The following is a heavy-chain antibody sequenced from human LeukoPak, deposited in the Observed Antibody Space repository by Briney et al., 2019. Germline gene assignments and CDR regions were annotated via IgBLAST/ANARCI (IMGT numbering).Heavy chain of an antibody. D-gene: IGHD6-13*01. V-gene: IGHV5-51*01. CDR1: GYSFTSYW. CDR3: ARHEEAYSSKNWFDP. Sequence: GESPKISCKGSGYSFTSYWIGWVRQMPGKGLEWMGIIYPGDSDTRYSPSFQGQVTISADKSISTAYLQWSSLKASDTAMYYCARHEEAYSSKNWFDPWGQGTLVTVSS. J-gene: IGHJ5*02. CDR2: IYPGDSDT.